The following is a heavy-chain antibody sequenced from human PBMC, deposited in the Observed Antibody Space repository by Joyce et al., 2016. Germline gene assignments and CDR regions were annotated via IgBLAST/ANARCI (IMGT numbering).Heavy chain of an antibody. CDR2: IDQEGSK. J-gene: IGHJ6*02. CDR3: ARDRWELLRGGYYSYYGLDV. V-gene: IGHV3-7*03. Sequence: EVQLVESGGGLVQPGGSLRLSCAASGFTFSNYWMNWVRQAPGKWLEWVANIDQEGSKYYGDSVKGRFTISRDNAKNSLSLQMNSLRVEDTAVYYCARDRWELLRGGYYSYYGLDVWGQGTTVTV. CDR1: GFTFSNYW. D-gene: IGHD1-26*01.